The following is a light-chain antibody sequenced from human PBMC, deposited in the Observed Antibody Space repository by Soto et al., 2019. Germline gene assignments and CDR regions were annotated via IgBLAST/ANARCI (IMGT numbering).Light chain of an antibody. CDR1: SSNIGRNT. CDR3: AGWDDSLNGPV. Sequence: QSVLTQPPSASGTPGQRVTISCSGSSSNIGRNTVNWYQQLPGTAPKLLIYSNNQRPSGVPDRFSGSKSGTSGSLAISGPQSEDAADYYCAGWDDSLNGPVFGGGTKVTVL. V-gene: IGLV1-44*01. J-gene: IGLJ2*01. CDR2: SNN.